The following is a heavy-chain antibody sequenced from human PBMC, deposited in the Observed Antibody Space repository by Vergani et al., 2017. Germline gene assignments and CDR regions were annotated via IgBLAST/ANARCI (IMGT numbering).Heavy chain of an antibody. CDR3: ARGDYGILTGYRY. CDR1: GYTFSNYY. D-gene: IGHD3-9*01. CDR2: INPSGGHT. J-gene: IGHJ4*02. Sequence: QVQVVQSGAEVKKSGASVKVSCKTSGYTFSNYYLYWVRQAPGHGLEWMGIINPSGGHTNYAQKFQGRVTMTRDTSTSTVYMELSSLRSEDTAIYYCARGDYGILTGYRYWGQGTLVTVSA. V-gene: IGHV1-46*03.